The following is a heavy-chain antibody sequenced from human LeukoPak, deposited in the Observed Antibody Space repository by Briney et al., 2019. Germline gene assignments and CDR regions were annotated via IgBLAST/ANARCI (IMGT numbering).Heavy chain of an antibody. J-gene: IGHJ5*02. CDR1: ASTFNGYL. V-gene: IGHV3-7*01. Sequence: PGGSLRSSSATSASTFNGYLMTWVRPSPPQGRGWGGTIKKVGNGKYYMDCLKGRFTISRDNAKIALFLQMDSLRVEDTAVYYFAADLEFNYIHPWGQGTLVTVSS. D-gene: IGHD5-24*01. CDR3: AADLEFNYIHP. CDR2: IKKVGNGK.